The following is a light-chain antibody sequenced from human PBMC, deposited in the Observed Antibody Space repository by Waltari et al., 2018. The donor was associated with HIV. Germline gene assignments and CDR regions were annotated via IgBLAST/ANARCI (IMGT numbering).Light chain of an antibody. CDR3: QRYNSS. CDR2: EAS. Sequence: DIQMTQSPSTLSVSTGDRVTITCRASHNINNWLAWYQHKPRSAPKLLVYEASTLETGVPSRVSGSGSGTEFTLTITSLQPDDIATYYCQRYNSSFGQGTRLEIE. CDR1: HNINNW. V-gene: IGKV1-5*03. J-gene: IGKJ2*03.